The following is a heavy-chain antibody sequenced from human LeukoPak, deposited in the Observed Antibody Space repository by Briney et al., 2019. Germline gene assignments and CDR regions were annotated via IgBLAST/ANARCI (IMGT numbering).Heavy chain of an antibody. J-gene: IGHJ4*02. CDR3: ARDGEEYQLPRRLFDY. D-gene: IGHD2-2*01. CDR1: GGTFSSYA. Sequence: ASVKVSCKASGGTFSSYAISWVRQAPGQGLEWMGGIIPIFGTANYAQKFQGRVTITADESTSTAYMELSSLRSEDTAVYYCARDGEEYQLPRRLFDYWGQGTLVTVSS. CDR2: IIPIFGTA. V-gene: IGHV1-69*13.